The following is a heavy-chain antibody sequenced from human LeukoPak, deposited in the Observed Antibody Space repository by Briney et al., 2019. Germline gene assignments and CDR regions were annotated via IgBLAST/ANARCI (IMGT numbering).Heavy chain of an antibody. CDR3: AREVMAKRRAFDI. V-gene: IGHV3-53*04. CDR1: GFTASSNY. Sequence: GGSLRLSCAVSGFTASSNYMSWVRQAPGKGLEWVSVIYSDDRTYYADSVKGRFSISRHTSKKMLYLQMNSLRAEDTAVYYCAREVMAKRRAFDIWGQGTGVTVSP. J-gene: IGHJ3*02. D-gene: IGHD2-8*01. CDR2: IYSDDRT.